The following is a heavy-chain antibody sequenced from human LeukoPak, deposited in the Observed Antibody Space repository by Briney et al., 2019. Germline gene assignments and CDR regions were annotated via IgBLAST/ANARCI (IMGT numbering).Heavy chain of an antibody. J-gene: IGHJ4*02. CDR3: ATGSIAARQFDY. Sequence: ASETLPLTCAVYGGSFSGYYWSWIRQPPGKGLEWIGEINHSGSTNYNPSLKSRVTISVDTSKNQCSLKLTSVTAADTAVYYCATGSIAARQFDYWGQGTLVTVSS. CDR2: INHSGST. D-gene: IGHD6-6*01. CDR1: GGSFSGYY. V-gene: IGHV4-34*01.